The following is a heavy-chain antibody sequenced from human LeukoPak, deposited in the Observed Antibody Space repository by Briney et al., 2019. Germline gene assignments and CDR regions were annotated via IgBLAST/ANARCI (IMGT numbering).Heavy chain of an antibody. J-gene: IGHJ6*03. CDR1: GYSISSGYY. V-gene: IGHV4-38-2*02. Sequence: SETLSLTCTVSGYSISSGYYWGWIRQPPGKGLEWIGSIYHSGSTYYNPSLKSRVTISVDTSKNQFSLKLSSVTAADTAVYYCARLGYSSGWYGVNYYYYYYMDVWGKGTTVTVSS. CDR3: ARLGYSSGWYGVNYYYYYYMDV. D-gene: IGHD6-19*01. CDR2: IYHSGST.